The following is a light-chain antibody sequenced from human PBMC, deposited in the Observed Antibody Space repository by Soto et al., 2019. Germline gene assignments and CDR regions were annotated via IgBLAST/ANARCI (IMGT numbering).Light chain of an antibody. CDR1: QSISSW. J-gene: IGKJ5*01. Sequence: DIQMTQSPSTLSASVGDRVTITCRASQSISSWLAWYQQKPGKAHKLLIYKAYSLESGVPSRFSGSGSGTEFTLTINSLQPDDFATYYCKQYHSFSITFGQGTRLEIK. CDR3: KQYHSFSIT. V-gene: IGKV1-5*03. CDR2: KAY.